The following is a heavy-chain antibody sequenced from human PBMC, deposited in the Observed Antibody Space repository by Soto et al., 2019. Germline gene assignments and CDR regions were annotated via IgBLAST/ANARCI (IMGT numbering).Heavy chain of an antibody. Sequence: GGSLRLSCAASGFTFSSYGMHWVRQAPGKGLEWVAVIWYDGSNKYYADSVKGRFTISRDNSKNTLYLQMNSLRAEDTAVYYCARRGDYGDYYFDYWGQGTLVTVSS. CDR2: IWYDGSNK. J-gene: IGHJ4*02. D-gene: IGHD4-17*01. CDR3: ARRGDYGDYYFDY. V-gene: IGHV3-33*01. CDR1: GFTFSSYG.